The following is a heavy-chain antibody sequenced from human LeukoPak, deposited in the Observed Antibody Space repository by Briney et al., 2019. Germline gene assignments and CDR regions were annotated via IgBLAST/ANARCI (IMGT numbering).Heavy chain of an antibody. Sequence: GGSLRPSCAASEFIFSNYAMTWVRQAPGKGLEWVSSISGSGATTYYADSVKGRFTISRDNSKNTLFLQFNSLRAEDTAVYYCAKDKATVAAKGPFDYWGQGTLVTVSS. V-gene: IGHV3-23*01. D-gene: IGHD2-15*01. CDR3: AKDKATVAAKGPFDY. J-gene: IGHJ4*02. CDR1: EFIFSNYA. CDR2: ISGSGATT.